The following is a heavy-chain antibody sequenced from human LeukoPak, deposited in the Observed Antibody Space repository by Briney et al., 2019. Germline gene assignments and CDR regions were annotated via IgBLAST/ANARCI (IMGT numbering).Heavy chain of an antibody. D-gene: IGHD4-11*01. CDR1: GASISTINRF. J-gene: IGHJ4*02. Sequence: SETLSLTCTVSGASISTINRFWDWIRQPPGQGREWIVNIHYTGSTYYSPSLKSRVTISVDTSKNQFSLKLSSVTAADTAVYYCARGNHDYSNYSPYCFDYWGQGTLVTVSS. CDR2: IHYTGST. V-gene: IGHV4-39*07. CDR3: ARGNHDYSNYSPYCFDY.